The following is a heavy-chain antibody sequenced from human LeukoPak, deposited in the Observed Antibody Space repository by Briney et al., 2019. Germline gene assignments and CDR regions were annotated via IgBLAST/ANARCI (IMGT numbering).Heavy chain of an antibody. J-gene: IGHJ5*02. V-gene: IGHV4-34*01. Sequence: SETLSLTCAVYGGSFSGYYWSWIRQPPGKGLEWIGEINHSGSTNYNPSLKSRVTISVDTSKNQFSLKLSSVTAADTAVYYCARRGPRVAARGWFDPWGQGTLVTVSS. D-gene: IGHD2-15*01. CDR2: INHSGST. CDR1: GGSFSGYY. CDR3: ARRGPRVAARGWFDP.